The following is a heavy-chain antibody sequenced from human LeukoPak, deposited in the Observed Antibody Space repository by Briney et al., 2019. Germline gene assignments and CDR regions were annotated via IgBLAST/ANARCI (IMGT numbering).Heavy chain of an antibody. CDR3: ARGGLRYFDWLFW. CDR2: IKPNSGAT. J-gene: IGHJ4*02. CDR1: GYTFTGYY. V-gene: IGHV1-2*02. D-gene: IGHD3-9*01. Sequence: ASVKVSCKASGYTFTGYYMHWVRQAPGQGLEWMGWIKPNSGATDPSQKFQGRVAMTRDTSISTAYMELSSLRSDDTAVYYCARGGLRYFDWLFWWGQGTLVTVSS.